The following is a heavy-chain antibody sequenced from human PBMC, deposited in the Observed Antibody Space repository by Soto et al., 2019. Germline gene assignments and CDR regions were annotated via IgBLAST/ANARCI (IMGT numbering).Heavy chain of an antibody. D-gene: IGHD6-19*01. CDR3: ARDHGSEWYPDSFDI. CDR2: ISAYNGNT. J-gene: IGHJ3*02. Sequence: ASVKVSCKGSGYTFTSYGISWVRQAPGQGREWMGWISAYNGNTNYAQKLQGRVSMTTGTCTSTAYMELRSLRSYETAVYCCARDHGSEWYPDSFDILGQGTLVTVSS. CDR1: GYTFTSYG. V-gene: IGHV1-18*01.